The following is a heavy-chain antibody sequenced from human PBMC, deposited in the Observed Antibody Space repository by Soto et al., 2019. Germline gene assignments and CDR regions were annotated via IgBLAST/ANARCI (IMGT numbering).Heavy chain of an antibody. Sequence: QVQLQESGPGLVKPSETLSLTCSVSGGTISKSFWSWVRKPVGSGLEWMGRIYVTGSTDYNPSLRGRITMSVDIVKKAFFLRLTSVTAADTGVYYCVRDGSKTLREWFDRWGQGLKVTVAS. CDR1: GGTISKSF. J-gene: IGHJ5*02. V-gene: IGHV4-4*07. CDR2: IYVTGST. CDR3: VRDGSKTLREWFDR.